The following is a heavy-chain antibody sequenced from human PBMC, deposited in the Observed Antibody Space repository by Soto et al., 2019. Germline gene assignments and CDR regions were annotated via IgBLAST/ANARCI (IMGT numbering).Heavy chain of an antibody. CDR3: AKDLKGYFDWLTSLGWFDP. CDR1: GFTFSSYA. CDR2: ISGSGGST. D-gene: IGHD3-9*01. J-gene: IGHJ5*02. Sequence: GGSLRLSCAASGFTFSSYAMSWVRQAPGKGLEWVSAISGSGGSTYYADSVKGRFTISRDNSKNTLYLQMNSLRAEDTAVYYCAKDLKGYFDWLTSLGWFDPWGQGTLVTVSS. V-gene: IGHV3-23*01.